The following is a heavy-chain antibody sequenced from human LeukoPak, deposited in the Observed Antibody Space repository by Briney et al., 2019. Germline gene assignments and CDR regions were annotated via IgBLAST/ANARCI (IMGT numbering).Heavy chain of an antibody. V-gene: IGHV3-23*01. CDR1: GFTFSTFA. CDR2: IFPSGGEI. D-gene: IGHD2-8*02. J-gene: IGHJ4*02. CDR3: ATYRQVLLPFES. Sequence: GGSLRLSCAASGFTFSTFAMIWVRQPPGKGLKWVSSIFPSGGEIHYADSVRGRFTISRDNSKSTLSLQMNSLRAEDTAIYYCATYRQVLLPFESWGQGTLVTVSS.